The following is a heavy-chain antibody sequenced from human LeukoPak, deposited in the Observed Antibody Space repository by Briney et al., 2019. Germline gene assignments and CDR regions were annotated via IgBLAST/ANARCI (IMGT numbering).Heavy chain of an antibody. Sequence: PGGSLRLSCTAYGLTIRDYAMNWVRQAPGKGLEWVSSIWSSSTTIFYADSLKGRFTISRDNAKHSLFLQMNSLSAEDTAVYYCARDPEGDANYGMDVGAQGTSVTVSS. J-gene: IGHJ6*01. CDR2: IWSSSTTI. CDR3: ARDPEGDANYGMDV. CDR1: GLTIRDYA. V-gene: IGHV3-69-1*02. D-gene: IGHD2-2*01.